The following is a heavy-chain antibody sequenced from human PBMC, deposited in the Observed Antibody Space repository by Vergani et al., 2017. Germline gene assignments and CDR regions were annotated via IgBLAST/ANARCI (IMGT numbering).Heavy chain of an antibody. V-gene: IGHV4-59*08. CDR1: GGSISSYY. J-gene: IGHJ3*02. D-gene: IGHD6-13*01. CDR3: ARPPREQLVPDAFDI. CDR2: IYYSGST. Sequence: QVQLQESGPGLVKPSETLSLTCTVPGGSISSYYWSWIRQPPGKGLEWIGYIYYSGSTNYNPSLKSRVTRSEDTFKNQFSLKLSSVTAADTAVYYCARPPREQLVPDAFDIWGQGTMVTVSS.